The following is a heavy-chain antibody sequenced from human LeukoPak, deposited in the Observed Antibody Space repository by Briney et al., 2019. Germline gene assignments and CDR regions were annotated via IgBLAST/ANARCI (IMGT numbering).Heavy chain of an antibody. CDR3: ARDNGAAAGTG. V-gene: IGHV3-30*19. CDR1: GFTFSSYG. Sequence: SGGSLRLSCAASGFTFSSYGMHWVRQAPGKGLEWVAVIWYDGSNKYYADSVKGRFTMSRDNSKNTLYLQMNSLRAEDTAVYYCARDNGAAAGTGWGQGTLVTVSS. J-gene: IGHJ4*02. D-gene: IGHD6-13*01. CDR2: IWYDGSNK.